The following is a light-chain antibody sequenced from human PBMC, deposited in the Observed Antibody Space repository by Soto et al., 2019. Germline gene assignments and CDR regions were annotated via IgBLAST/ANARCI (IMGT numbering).Light chain of an antibody. Sequence: DIQMTQSPSSLSASVGDRVIITCRASQIISIYLNWYQQKPGKAPKVLIYAASSLQSGVPSRFSGSGSGTDFTLTISSLQPEDFAIYYCQQSYSTPPTFGQGTKVEIK. CDR2: AAS. CDR1: QIISIY. J-gene: IGKJ1*01. CDR3: QQSYSTPPT. V-gene: IGKV1-39*01.